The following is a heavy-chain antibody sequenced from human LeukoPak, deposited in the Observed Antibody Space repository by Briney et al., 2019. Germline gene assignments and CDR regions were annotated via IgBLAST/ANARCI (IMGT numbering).Heavy chain of an antibody. D-gene: IGHD6-19*01. CDR1: GFTFDDYA. J-gene: IGHJ4*02. Sequence: GGSLRLSCAASGFTFDDYAMHWVRQAPGKGLEWVSGISWNSGSIGCADSVKGRFTISRDNAKNSLYLQMNSLRAEDMALYYCAKATPGIAVAGSFDYWGQGTLVTVSS. CDR2: ISWNSGSI. V-gene: IGHV3-9*03. CDR3: AKATPGIAVAGSFDY.